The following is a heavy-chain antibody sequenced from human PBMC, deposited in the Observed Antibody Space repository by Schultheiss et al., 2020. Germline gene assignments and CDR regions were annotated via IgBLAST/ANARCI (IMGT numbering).Heavy chain of an antibody. D-gene: IGHD6-13*01. V-gene: IGHV4-34*01. CDR1: GESFSDYY. CDR3: AREVGQQLVRDCWFDP. Sequence: SETLSLTCAVYGESFSDYYWSWIRQSPGKGLEWIGDINHRGTTSYNPSLKSRVTISGKTSKSQFSLKLSSVTAADTAVYYCAREVGQQLVRDCWFDPWGQGTLVTVSS. CDR2: INHRGTT. J-gene: IGHJ5*02.